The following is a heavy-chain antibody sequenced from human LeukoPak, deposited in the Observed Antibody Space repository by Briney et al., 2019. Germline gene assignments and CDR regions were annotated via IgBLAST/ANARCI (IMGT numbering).Heavy chain of an antibody. CDR1: GGSISSYY. V-gene: IGHV4-59*01. J-gene: IGHJ4*02. CDR2: IYYSGST. CDR3: ARQGKTRAIDY. Sequence: PSETLSLTCTVSGGSISSYYWSWIRQPPGKGLEWIGYIYYSGSTNYNPSLKSRVTISVDTSKNQFSLKLSSVTAADTAVYYCARQGKTRAIDYWGQGTLVTVSS.